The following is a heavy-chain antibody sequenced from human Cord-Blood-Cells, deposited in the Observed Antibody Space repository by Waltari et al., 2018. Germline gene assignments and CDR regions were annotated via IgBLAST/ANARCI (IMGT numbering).Heavy chain of an antibody. CDR2: ISYDGSNK. Sequence: GFTFSSYAMHWVRQAPGKGLEWVAVISYDGSNKYYADSVKGRFTISRDNSKNTLYLQMNSLRAEDTAVYYCARDFWSGYSDYYYYYGMDVWGQGTTVTVSS. D-gene: IGHD3-3*01. V-gene: IGHV3-30-3*01. CDR1: GFTFSSYA. J-gene: IGHJ6*02. CDR3: ARDFWSGYSDYYYYYGMDV.